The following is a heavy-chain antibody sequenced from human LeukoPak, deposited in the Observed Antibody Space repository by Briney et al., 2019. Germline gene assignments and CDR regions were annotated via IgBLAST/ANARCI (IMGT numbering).Heavy chain of an antibody. D-gene: IGHD6-13*01. CDR2: ISAYNGNT. Sequence: ASVKVSCKASGYTFTSYGISWVRQAPGQGLEWMGWISAYNGNTNYAQKLQGRVTMTTDTSTSTAYMELRSLRSDDTAVYYCARRSKIAAAAYYYGMDVWSQGTTVTVSS. CDR1: GYTFTSYG. J-gene: IGHJ6*02. CDR3: ARRSKIAAAAYYYGMDV. V-gene: IGHV1-18*01.